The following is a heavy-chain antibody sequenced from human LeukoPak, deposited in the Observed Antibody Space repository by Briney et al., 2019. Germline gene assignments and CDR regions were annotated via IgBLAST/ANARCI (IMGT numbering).Heavy chain of an antibody. Sequence: GGSLRLSCAASGFXFSSYAMSWVRQAPGKGLEWVSPISGSGGSTYYADSVKGRFTISRDNSKNTLYLQMNSLRAGDTAVYYCARDRLGSTGWYQYFYHWGQGTLVTVSS. D-gene: IGHD6-19*01. CDR3: ARDRLGSTGWYQYFYH. V-gene: IGHV3-23*01. J-gene: IGHJ1*01. CDR2: ISGSGGST. CDR1: GFXFSSYA.